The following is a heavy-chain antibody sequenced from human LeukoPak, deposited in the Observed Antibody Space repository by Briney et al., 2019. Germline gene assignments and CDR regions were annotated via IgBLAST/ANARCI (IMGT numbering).Heavy chain of an antibody. CDR1: GFTFSSYA. Sequence: PGGSLRLSCAAPGFTFSSYAMSWVRQAPGKGLEWVSGISWNSGSIGYADSVKGRFTISRDNAKNSLYLQMNSLRAEDTALYYCAKDSGTYYSLGRRAFDYWGQGTLVTVSS. D-gene: IGHD1-26*01. CDR2: ISWNSGSI. CDR3: AKDSGTYYSLGRRAFDY. V-gene: IGHV3-9*01. J-gene: IGHJ4*02.